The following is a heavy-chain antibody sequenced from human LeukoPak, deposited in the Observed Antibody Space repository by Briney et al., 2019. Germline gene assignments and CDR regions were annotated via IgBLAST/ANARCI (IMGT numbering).Heavy chain of an antibody. CDR1: GFIFSRYA. CDR2: LSGSGDTS. V-gene: IGHV3-23*01. J-gene: IGHJ6*03. CDR3: ATVNFYYYYMDV. Sequence: PGGSLRLSCEASGFIFSRYAMSWVRQTPGKGLEWISTLSGSGDTSYYADSVKGRFAISRDNSKNALYLQMNSLRAEDTAVYYCATVNFYYYYMDVWGKGTTVTVTS.